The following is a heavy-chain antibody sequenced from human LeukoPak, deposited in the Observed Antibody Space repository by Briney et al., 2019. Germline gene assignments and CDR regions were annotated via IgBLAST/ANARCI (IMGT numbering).Heavy chain of an antibody. D-gene: IGHD2-8*02. CDR3: ARRVTDTGGYFPAYYFDY. CDR1: GYSFTSDW. Sequence: GESLKISCKGSGYSFTSDWIGWGRQMPGKGLEWVGIIYPDDSVTKYSPSFEEQVTISVDKSISTAYLQWSSLQASDTAMYYCARRVTDTGGYFPAYYFDYWGQGTLVTVSS. CDR2: IYPDDSVT. J-gene: IGHJ4*02. V-gene: IGHV5-51*01.